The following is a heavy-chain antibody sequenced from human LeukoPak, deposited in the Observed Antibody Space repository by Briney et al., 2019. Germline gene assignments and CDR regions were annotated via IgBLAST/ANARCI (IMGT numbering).Heavy chain of an antibody. J-gene: IGHJ4*02. CDR3: AKSSSSLVATAPDY. CDR1: GFTFSSYG. CDR2: ISYDGSNK. Sequence: GGSLRLSCAASGFTFSSYGMHWVRQAPGKGLEWVAVISYDGSNKYYADSVKGRFTISRDNSKNTLYLQMNSLRAEDTAVYYCAKSSSSLVATAPDYWGQGTLVTVSS. V-gene: IGHV3-30*18. D-gene: IGHD5-12*01.